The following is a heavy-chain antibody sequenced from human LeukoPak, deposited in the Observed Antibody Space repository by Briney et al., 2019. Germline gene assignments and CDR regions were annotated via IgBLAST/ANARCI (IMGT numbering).Heavy chain of an antibody. CDR3: ATIPNDSSGYCFDY. J-gene: IGHJ4*02. V-gene: IGHV4-39*01. Sequence: MPSETLSLTCTVSGGSISSSSYYWGWIRQPPGKGLEWIGSIYYSGSTYYNPSLKSRVTISVDTSKNQFSLKLSSVTAADTAVYYCATIPNDSSGYCFDYWGQGTLVTVSS. CDR1: GGSISSSSYY. CDR2: IYYSGST. D-gene: IGHD3-22*01.